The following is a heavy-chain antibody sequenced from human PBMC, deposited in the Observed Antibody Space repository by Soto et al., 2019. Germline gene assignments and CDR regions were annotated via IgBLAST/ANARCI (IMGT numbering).Heavy chain of an antibody. CDR2: INHSGST. J-gene: IGHJ5*02. D-gene: IGHD4-17*01. CDR3: ARVTVTTSKWFEP. CDR1: GGSFSGYY. V-gene: IGHV4-34*01. Sequence: PSETLSLTCAVYGGSFSGYYWSWIRQPPGKGLEWIGEINHSGSTNYNPSLKSRVTISVDTSKNQFSLKLSSVTAADTAVYYCARVTVTTSKWFEPWGQGTLVTVSS.